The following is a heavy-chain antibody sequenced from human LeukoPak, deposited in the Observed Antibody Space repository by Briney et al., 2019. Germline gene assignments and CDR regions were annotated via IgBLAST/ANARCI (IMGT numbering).Heavy chain of an antibody. CDR1: GFTFSSYG. Sequence: GGSLRLSCAASGFTFSSYGMHWVRQAPGKGLEWVAFIRYDGSNKYYADSVKGRFTISRDNSKNTLYLQMNSLRAEDTAVYYCAKPRRTMDTAMVNYNYYYYMDVWGKGTTVTVSS. CDR2: IRYDGSNK. D-gene: IGHD5-18*01. CDR3: AKPRRTMDTAMVNYNYYYYMDV. V-gene: IGHV3-30*02. J-gene: IGHJ6*03.